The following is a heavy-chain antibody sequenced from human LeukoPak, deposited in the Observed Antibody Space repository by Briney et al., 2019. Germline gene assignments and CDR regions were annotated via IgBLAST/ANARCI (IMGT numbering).Heavy chain of an antibody. Sequence: PSETLSLTCSVSGGSISSANYYWGWIRQHPGKGLEWIGYIYYTGTTYYNPSLKSRVTISGDTSANQFSLKLSSVTAADTAVYYCARIKMAPNPIFNYWGQGTLVTVSS. J-gene: IGHJ4*02. V-gene: IGHV4-31*03. CDR3: ARIKMAPNPIFNY. D-gene: IGHD5-24*01. CDR1: GGSISSANYY. CDR2: IYYTGTT.